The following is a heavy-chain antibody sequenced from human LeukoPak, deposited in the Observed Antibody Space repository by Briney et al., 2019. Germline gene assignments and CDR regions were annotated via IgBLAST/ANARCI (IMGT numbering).Heavy chain of an antibody. CDR1: GFTFSSYA. Sequence: GGSLRLSCAASGFTFSSYAMSWVRQAPGKGLEWVSGISGNGGSTYYADSVKGRFTISRDNSKNTLYLQMNSLRAEDTAVYYCAKRVGYSSGCPDYWGQGTLVTVSS. CDR3: AKRVGYSSGCPDY. J-gene: IGHJ4*02. V-gene: IGHV3-23*01. D-gene: IGHD6-19*01. CDR2: ISGNGGST.